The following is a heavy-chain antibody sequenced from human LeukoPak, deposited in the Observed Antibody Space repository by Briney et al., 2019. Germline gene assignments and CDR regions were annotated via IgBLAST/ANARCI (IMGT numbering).Heavy chain of an antibody. CDR1: GFTFSTYG. V-gene: IGHV3-23*01. J-gene: IGHJ6*03. Sequence: GGSLRLSCAASGFTFSTYGMSWVRQAPGKGLEWVSAISGSGGSTYYADSVKGRFTISRDNSKNTLYLQMNSLRADDTAVYYCAKDRCSNGVGCYYYYMDVWGKGTTVTISS. D-gene: IGHD2-8*01. CDR2: ISGSGGST. CDR3: AKDRCSNGVGCYYYYMDV.